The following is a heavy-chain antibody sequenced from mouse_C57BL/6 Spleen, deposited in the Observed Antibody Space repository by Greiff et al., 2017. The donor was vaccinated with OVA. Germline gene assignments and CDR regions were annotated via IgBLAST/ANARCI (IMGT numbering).Heavy chain of an antibody. Sequence: DVKLQESGGGLVKPGGSLKLSCAASGFTFSDYGMHWVRQAPEKGLEWVAYISSGSSTIYYADTVKGRFTISRDNAKNTLFLQMTSLRSEDTAMYYCARRNDYDGIDYWGQGTTLTVSS. CDR3: ARRNDYDGIDY. J-gene: IGHJ2*01. CDR2: ISSGSSTI. CDR1: GFTFSDYG. V-gene: IGHV5-17*01. D-gene: IGHD2-4*01.